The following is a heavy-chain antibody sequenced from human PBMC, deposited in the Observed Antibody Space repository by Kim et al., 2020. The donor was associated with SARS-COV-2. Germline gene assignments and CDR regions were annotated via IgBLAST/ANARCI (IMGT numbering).Heavy chain of an antibody. D-gene: IGHD6-13*01. CDR2: IIPIFGTA. J-gene: IGHJ4*02. Sequence: SVKVSCKASGGTFSSYAISWVRQAPGQGLEWMGGIIPIFGTANYAQKFQGRVTITADESTSTAYMELSSLRSEDTAVYYCARWVSAYSSSWTGGTFDYWGQGTLVTVSS. CDR1: GGTFSSYA. V-gene: IGHV1-69*13. CDR3: ARWVSAYSSSWTGGTFDY.